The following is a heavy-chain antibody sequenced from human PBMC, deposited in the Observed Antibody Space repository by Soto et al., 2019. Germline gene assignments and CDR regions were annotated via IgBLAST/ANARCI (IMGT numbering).Heavy chain of an antibody. D-gene: IGHD2-8*01. V-gene: IGHV3-33*06. CDR3: AKEMFAAAYAATSAFDL. Sequence: GGSLRLSCVASGFSFSSYGLHWVRQAPGKGLEWVAVIWYDGSNKYYADSVKGRFTISRDNSKNTLYLQMNSLRAEDTAVYFCAKEMFAAAYAATSAFDLWGQGTLVTVSS. J-gene: IGHJ4*02. CDR1: GFSFSSYG. CDR2: IWYDGSNK.